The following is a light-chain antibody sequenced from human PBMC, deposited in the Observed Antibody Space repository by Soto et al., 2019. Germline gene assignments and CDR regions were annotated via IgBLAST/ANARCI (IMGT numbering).Light chain of an antibody. J-gene: IGLJ1*01. CDR2: DVS. V-gene: IGLV2-14*03. Sequence: QSALTQPASVSGFPGQSITISCTGTSSDIGGYDYVSWCQQHPGKAPKLIIYDVSGRPSGVSNRFSGSKSANTASLTISGLQAEDEADYHCSSYTSTSAPYVFGTGTKLTVL. CDR3: SSYTSTSAPYV. CDR1: SSDIGGYDY.